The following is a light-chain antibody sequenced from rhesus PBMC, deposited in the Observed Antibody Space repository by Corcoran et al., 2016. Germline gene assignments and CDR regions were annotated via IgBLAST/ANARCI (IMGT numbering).Light chain of an antibody. CDR3: EQGTNVPWS. CDR1: QSLVHSDGKTY. J-gene: IGKJ1*01. CDR2: PVS. Sequence: DVVMTQSPLSLPVIPGQPASISCRSSQSLVHSDGKTYLNWLQQKPGQPPRRLIYPVSNRDSGVPDRFSGRGAGTDFTLQISGVEAGDVGVSFCEQGTNVPWSFDQGTKVEIK. V-gene: IGKV2S8*01.